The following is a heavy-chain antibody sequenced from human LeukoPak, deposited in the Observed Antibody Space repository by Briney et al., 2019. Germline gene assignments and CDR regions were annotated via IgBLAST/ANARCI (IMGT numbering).Heavy chain of an antibody. CDR3: AEDQNYASYYYYMDV. CDR2: ISGSGGST. Sequence: GGSLRLSCAASGFTFSSYAMSWVRQAPGKGLEWVSAISGSGGSTYYADSVKGRFTISRDNSKNTLYLQMNSLRAEDTAVYYCAEDQNYASYYYYMDVWGKGTTVTVSS. D-gene: IGHD1-7*01. J-gene: IGHJ6*03. V-gene: IGHV3-23*01. CDR1: GFTFSSYA.